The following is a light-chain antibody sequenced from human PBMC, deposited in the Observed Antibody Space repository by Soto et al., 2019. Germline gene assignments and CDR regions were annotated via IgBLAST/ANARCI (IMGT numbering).Light chain of an antibody. V-gene: IGLV6-57*03. CDR1: SGSIASNY. Sequence: NFMLTQPHSVSESPGMTVKISCTRSSGSIASNYVQWYQQRPGSAPTIVIYENNQRPSGVPDRFSGSIDSSSNSASLTISGLKTEDEADYYCQFFDSRIIVFGGGTKLTVL. CDR2: ENN. CDR3: QFFDSRIIV. J-gene: IGLJ2*01.